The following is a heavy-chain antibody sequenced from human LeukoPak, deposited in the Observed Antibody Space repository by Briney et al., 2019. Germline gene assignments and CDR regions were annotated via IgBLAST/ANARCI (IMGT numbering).Heavy chain of an antibody. V-gene: IGHV4-59*08. CDR1: GGSISSYY. J-gene: IGHJ4*02. Sequence: PSETLSLTCTVSGGSISSYYWTWIRQPPGQGLEWIGYIYYTGSTNYNPSLKSRVTISVDTSKNQFSLKLSSVTAADTAVYYCARRGIAAAGYDYWGQGTLVTVSS. CDR3: ARRGIAAAGYDY. D-gene: IGHD6-13*01. CDR2: IYYTGST.